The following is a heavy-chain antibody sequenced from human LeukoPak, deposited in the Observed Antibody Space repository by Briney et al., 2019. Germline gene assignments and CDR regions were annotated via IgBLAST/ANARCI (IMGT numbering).Heavy chain of an antibody. J-gene: IGHJ4*02. D-gene: IGHD3-10*01. CDR3: AKEASEGSGTRYFDY. V-gene: IGHV3-23*01. CDR2: ITGGGDKT. CDR1: GFTFSSYA. Sequence: GGSLRLSCTASGFTFSSYAMSWVRQAPGKGLAWVSLITGGGDKTYYGDSVTGRFTISRDNSKNILHLQVNSLRAEDTAVYYCAKEASEGSGTRYFDYWGQGTLVTVSS.